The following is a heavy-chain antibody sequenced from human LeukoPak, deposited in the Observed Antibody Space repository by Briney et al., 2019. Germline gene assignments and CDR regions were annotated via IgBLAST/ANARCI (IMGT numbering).Heavy chain of an antibody. CDR2: IYPGESDT. V-gene: IGHV5-51*01. J-gene: IGHJ3*01. CDR3: AVKHVFDV. D-gene: IGHD2-21*01. Sequence: VESLKISCKGSGYSFTTYWIGWVRQMPGKGLEWMGIIYPGESDTRYSPSFQGQVTISVDKSISTAYLQWSSLKASDTAMYYCAVKHVFDVWGQGTMVTVSS. CDR1: GYSFTTYW.